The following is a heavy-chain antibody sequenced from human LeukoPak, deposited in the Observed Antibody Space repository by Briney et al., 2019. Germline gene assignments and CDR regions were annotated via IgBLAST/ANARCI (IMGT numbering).Heavy chain of an antibody. V-gene: IGHV3-23*01. CDR2: ISGSGGST. CDR3: AKVQNRYYDFWSGLDAFDI. D-gene: IGHD3-3*01. J-gene: IGHJ3*02. Sequence: GGSLRLYCAASGFTFSSYAMSWVRQAPGKGLEWVSAISGSGGSTYYADSVKGRFTISRDNSKNTLYLQMNSLRAEDTAVYYCAKVQNRYYDFWSGLDAFDIWGQGTMVTVSS. CDR1: GFTFSSYA.